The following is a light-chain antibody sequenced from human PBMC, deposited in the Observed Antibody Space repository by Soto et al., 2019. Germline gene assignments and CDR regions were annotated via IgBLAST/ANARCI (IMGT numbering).Light chain of an antibody. J-gene: IGKJ2*01. CDR3: QHSNNWPYT. CDR2: GAS. Sequence: EIVMTHSPATLSVSPGDRATLSCRASQTVRDNLAWYQQKPGQAPRLLIYGASTRATGIPARFSGSGSGTEFTLTIDSLQSEDFGLYFCQHSNNWPYTFGQGTKLEIK. V-gene: IGKV3-15*01. CDR1: QTVRDN.